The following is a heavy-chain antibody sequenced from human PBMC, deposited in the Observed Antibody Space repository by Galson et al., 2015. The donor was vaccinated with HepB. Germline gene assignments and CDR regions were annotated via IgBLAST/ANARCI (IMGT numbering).Heavy chain of an antibody. J-gene: IGHJ6*02. V-gene: IGHV3-30*18. CDR2: ISYDGSNK. CDR1: GFTFSSYG. Sequence: SLRLSCAASGFTFSSYGMHWVRQAPGKGLEWVAVISYDGSNKYYADSVKGRFTISRDNSKNTLYLQMNSLRAEYTAVYYCAKDGHCTNGVCYRARYYGMDVWGQGTTFTVSS. CDR3: AKDGHCTNGVCYRARYYGMDV. D-gene: IGHD2-8*01.